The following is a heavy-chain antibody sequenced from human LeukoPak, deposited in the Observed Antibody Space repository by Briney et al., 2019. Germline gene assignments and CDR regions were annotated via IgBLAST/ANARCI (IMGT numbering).Heavy chain of an antibody. CDR2: IWYDGSNK. V-gene: IGHV3-33*01. J-gene: IGHJ4*02. CDR1: GFTFSSYG. Sequence: AGGSLRLSCAASGFTFSSYGMHWVRLAPGKGLEWVAVIWYDGSNKYYADSVKGRFTISRHNSKNTLYLQMNSLRAEDTAVYYCARVGTSIAVAGTRYDRPYYFDYWGQGTLVTVSS. CDR3: ARVGTSIAVAGTRYDRPYYFDY. D-gene: IGHD6-19*01.